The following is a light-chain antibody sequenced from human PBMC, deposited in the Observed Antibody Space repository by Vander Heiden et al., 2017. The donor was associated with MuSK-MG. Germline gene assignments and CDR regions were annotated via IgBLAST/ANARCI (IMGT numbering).Light chain of an antibody. CDR1: TLGGKY. J-gene: IGLJ2*01. V-gene: IGLV3-1*01. CDR3: QVWDSSSGV. CDR2: QDR. Sequence: YGLAQASSVSVSPGQTASITCSGDTLGGKYVCWYQQRPGQSPVLVMYQDRKRPSGIPERFSGSNSGTTATLTISGTEAMDEVVYYCQVWDSSSGVFGGGTKLTVL.